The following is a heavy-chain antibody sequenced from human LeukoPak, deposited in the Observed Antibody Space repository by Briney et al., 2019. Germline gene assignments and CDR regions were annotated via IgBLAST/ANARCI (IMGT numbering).Heavy chain of an antibody. J-gene: IGHJ4*02. D-gene: IGHD3-10*01. CDR2: IYTSGST. CDR3: ARDNFGATAFDY. Sequence: SETLSLTCTVSGGSISSGSYYWSWIRQPAGKGLEWIGRIYTSGSTNYNPSLKSRVTISVDTSKNQFSLKLSSVTAADTAVYYCARDNFGATAFDYWGQGTLVTVSS. V-gene: IGHV4-61*02. CDR1: GGSISSGSYY.